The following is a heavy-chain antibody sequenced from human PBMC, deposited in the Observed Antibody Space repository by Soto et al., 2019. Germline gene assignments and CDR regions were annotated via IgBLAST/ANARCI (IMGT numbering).Heavy chain of an antibody. D-gene: IGHD3-3*01. J-gene: IGHJ6*02. V-gene: IGHV2-26*01. CDR2: IFSNDGK. CDR3: ARIRGYDFWSGYYTAYYYYYYGLDV. Sequence: SGPTLVNPTETLTLTCTVSGFSLSNARMGVSWIRQPPGKALEWLAHIFSNDGKAYSTSLKRRLTISKDTSKSQVVLTMTNMDPVDTATYYCARIRGYDFWSGYYTAYYYYYYGLDVWGQGTTVTVSS. CDR1: GFSLSNARMG.